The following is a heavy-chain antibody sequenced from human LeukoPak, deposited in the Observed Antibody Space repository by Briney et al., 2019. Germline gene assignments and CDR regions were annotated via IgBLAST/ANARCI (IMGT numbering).Heavy chain of an antibody. CDR2: ISNSSSYI. J-gene: IGHJ6*03. CDR1: GVTFSTDS. D-gene: IGHD1-26*01. V-gene: IGHV3-21*01. Sequence: RGSLRLSCAASGVTFSTDSMNWVRQAPGKGLEWVSSISNSSSYIYYADSVKGRFTISRDNAKKSVYLQMNSLRAEDTAVYYCARAYSERYGLGYYYMDVWGKGTTVTISS. CDR3: ARAYSERYGLGYYYMDV.